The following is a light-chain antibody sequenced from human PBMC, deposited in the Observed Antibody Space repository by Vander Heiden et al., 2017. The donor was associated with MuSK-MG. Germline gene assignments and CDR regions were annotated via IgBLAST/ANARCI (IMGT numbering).Light chain of an antibody. CDR2: EVT. CDR3: ISDSVSIHVV. V-gene: IGLV2-8*01. J-gene: IGLJ2*01. CDR1: RSDVRGSNS. Sequence: QSALTQPPSASGSPGPSVTISCTATRSDVRGSNSVSWNQQHPGKAPKVMIYEVTKRTAGVPDRFSASQSGNTASPTVSGLQAADEAHYYCISDSVSIHVVIGGGTKLTVL.